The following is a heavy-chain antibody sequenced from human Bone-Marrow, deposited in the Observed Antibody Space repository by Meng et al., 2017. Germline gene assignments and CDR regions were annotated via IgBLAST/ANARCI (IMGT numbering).Heavy chain of an antibody. J-gene: IGHJ3*02. CDR1: GFIFSASD. V-gene: IGHV3-73*01. CDR3: TVYITGHI. D-gene: IGHD6-19*01. CDR2: IITKPNNYAT. Sequence: EVQLAEPGGVLVQPGGALTLAFAASGFIFSASDIHWVRQASGKGLEWVGRIITKPNNYATTYGASVKGRFTISRDDSLTTAYLQMNSLRSEDTALYYCTVYITGHIWGRGTMVTVSS.